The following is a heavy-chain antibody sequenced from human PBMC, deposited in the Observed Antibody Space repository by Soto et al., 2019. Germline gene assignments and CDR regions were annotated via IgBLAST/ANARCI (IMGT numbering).Heavy chain of an antibody. Sequence: PGGSLRLSCAASGFTFSSYAMSWVRQAPGKGLEWVSAISGSGGSTYYADSVKGRFTISRDNSKNTLYLQMNSLRAEDTAVYYCAKPQYCTNGVCYGGPLNYWGQGTLVTVSS. CDR3: AKPQYCTNGVCYGGPLNY. CDR1: GFTFSSYA. CDR2: ISGSGGST. J-gene: IGHJ4*02. V-gene: IGHV3-23*01. D-gene: IGHD2-8*01.